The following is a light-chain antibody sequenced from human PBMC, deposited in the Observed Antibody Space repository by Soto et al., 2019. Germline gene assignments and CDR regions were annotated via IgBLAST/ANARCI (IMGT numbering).Light chain of an antibody. CDR2: GNS. Sequence: QSVLTQPPPVSGAPGQRVTISCTGSSSNIGAGYDVHWYQQLPGTAPKLLIYGNSNRPSGVPDRFSGSKSGTSASLAITGLQAEDEADYYCQSYDSSLSGRVVFGGGTKVTVL. CDR1: SSNIGAGYD. V-gene: IGLV1-40*01. CDR3: QSYDSSLSGRVV. J-gene: IGLJ2*01.